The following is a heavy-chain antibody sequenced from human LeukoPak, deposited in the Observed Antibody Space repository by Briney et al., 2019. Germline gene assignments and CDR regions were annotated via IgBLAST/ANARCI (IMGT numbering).Heavy chain of an antibody. D-gene: IGHD4-17*01. J-gene: IGHJ6*03. CDR3: ARHVGAYGDYGGYYYYMDV. Sequence: GESLKISCKGSGYSFTSYWIGWVRQMPGKGLEWMGIIYPGDSDTRYSPSFQGQVTISADKSISTAYLQWSSLKASDTAMYYCARHVGAYGDYGGYYYYMDVWGKGTTVTISS. CDR1: GYSFTSYW. V-gene: IGHV5-51*01. CDR2: IYPGDSDT.